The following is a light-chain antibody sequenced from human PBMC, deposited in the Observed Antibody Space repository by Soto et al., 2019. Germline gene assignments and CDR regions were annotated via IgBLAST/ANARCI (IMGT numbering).Light chain of an antibody. CDR3: QQYNNWPLT. V-gene: IGKV3-15*01. CDR2: GAS. J-gene: IGKJ1*01. Sequence: EIAFTQSPGTLSLSPGERATLSCRASQSVSSNLAWYQQKPGQAPRLLIYGASIRATGIPARFSGSGSGTEFTLTISSLQSEDFAVYYCQQYNNWPLTFGQGTKVDMK. CDR1: QSVSSN.